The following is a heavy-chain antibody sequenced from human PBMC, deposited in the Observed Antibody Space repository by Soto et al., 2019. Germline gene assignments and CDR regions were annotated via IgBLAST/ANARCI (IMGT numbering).Heavy chain of an antibody. V-gene: IGHV1-46*01. J-gene: IGHJ3*02. Sequence: XSVKVSCKASGYTFTSYYMHWVRQAPGQGLEWMGIINPSGGSTSYAQKFQGRVTMTRDTSTSTVYMELSSLRSEDTAVYYCARGRIVVVITTHDAFDIWGQGTMVTVSS. D-gene: IGHD3-22*01. CDR2: INPSGGST. CDR1: GYTFTSYY. CDR3: ARGRIVVVITTHDAFDI.